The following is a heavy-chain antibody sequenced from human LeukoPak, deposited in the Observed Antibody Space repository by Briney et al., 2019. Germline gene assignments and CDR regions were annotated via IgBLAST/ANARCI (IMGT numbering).Heavy chain of an antibody. V-gene: IGHV3-23*01. J-gene: IGHJ4*02. CDR2: ISGGGSFT. D-gene: IGHD3-10*01. CDR3: AKLLDSGSYYKYDY. CDR1: GFTFSIYA. Sequence: TGGSLRLSCAASGFTFSIYAMSWVRQAPAKGLEWVSTISGGGSFTYYADSVKGRFTISRDNSMKTLYLQMNSLRAEDTAVYYCAKLLDSGSYYKYDYWGQGILVTVSS.